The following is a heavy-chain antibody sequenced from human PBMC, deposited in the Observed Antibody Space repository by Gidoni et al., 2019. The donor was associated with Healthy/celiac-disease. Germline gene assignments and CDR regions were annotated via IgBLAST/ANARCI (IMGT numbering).Heavy chain of an antibody. V-gene: IGHV4-34*01. CDR2: INHSGST. CDR3: ARFTRGYSYGSAYYFDY. D-gene: IGHD5-18*01. J-gene: IGHJ4*02. Sequence: QVQLQQWGAGLLKPSETLSLTCAVYGGSFSGYYWSWIRQPPGKGLEWIGEINHSGSTNYNPSLKSRVTISVDTSKNQFSLKLSSVTAADTAVYYCARFTRGYSYGSAYYFDYWGQGTLVTVSS. CDR1: GGSFSGYY.